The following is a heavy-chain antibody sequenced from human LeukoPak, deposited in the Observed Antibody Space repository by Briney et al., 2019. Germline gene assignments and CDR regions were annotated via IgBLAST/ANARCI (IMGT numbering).Heavy chain of an antibody. CDR2: ISGSGGST. J-gene: IGHJ5*02. CDR1: GFTFSSYA. Sequence: HPGGSLRLSCAASGFTFSSYAMSWVRQAPGKGPEWVSAISGSGGSTYYADSVKGRFTISRDNSKNTLYLQMNSLRAEDTAVYYCAKGDSGYYPNWFDPWGQGTLVTVSS. V-gene: IGHV3-23*01. CDR3: AKGDSGYYPNWFDP. D-gene: IGHD3-22*01.